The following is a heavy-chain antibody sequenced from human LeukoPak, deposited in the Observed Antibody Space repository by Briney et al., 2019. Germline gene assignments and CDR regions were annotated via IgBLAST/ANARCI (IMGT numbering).Heavy chain of an antibody. V-gene: IGHV3-30-3*01. Sequence: GGSLRLSCAASGFTFSSYAMHWVRQAPGKGLEWVAVISYDGSNKYYADSVKGRFTISRDNSKNTLYLQMNSLRAEDTAVYYCARDVGRIRALRYWGQGTLVTVSS. CDR2: ISYDGSNK. D-gene: IGHD2/OR15-2a*01. CDR1: GFTFSSYA. J-gene: IGHJ4*02. CDR3: ARDVGRIRALRY.